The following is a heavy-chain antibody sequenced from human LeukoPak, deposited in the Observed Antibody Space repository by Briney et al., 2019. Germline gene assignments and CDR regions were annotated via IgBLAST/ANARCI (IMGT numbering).Heavy chain of an antibody. V-gene: IGHV3-74*01. CDR3: ARDLIPGYCSSTSCYPLGY. Sequence: GGSLRLSCAASGFSFNSYWMHWVRQAPGKGLVWVSRINSDGSTTNYADSVKGRFTISRDNAKNTLYLQMNSLRAEDTAVYYCARDLIPGYCSSTSCYPLGYWGQGTLVTVSS. CDR2: INSDGSTT. D-gene: IGHD2-2*01. J-gene: IGHJ4*02. CDR1: GFSFNSYW.